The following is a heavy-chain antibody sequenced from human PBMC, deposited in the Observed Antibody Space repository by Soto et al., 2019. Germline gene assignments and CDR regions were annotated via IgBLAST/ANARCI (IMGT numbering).Heavy chain of an antibody. CDR2: IYHSGST. CDR1: GGSISSSNW. D-gene: IGHD5-18*01. Sequence: QVQLQESGPGLVKPSGTLSLTCAVSGGSISSSNWWSWVRQPPGKGLEWIGEIYHSGSTNYNPSRKSRVTISVDTSKNQFSLKLSSVTAADTAVYYCARTEAGTAMWHYWGQGTLVTVSS. V-gene: IGHV4-4*02. J-gene: IGHJ4*02. CDR3: ARTEAGTAMWHY.